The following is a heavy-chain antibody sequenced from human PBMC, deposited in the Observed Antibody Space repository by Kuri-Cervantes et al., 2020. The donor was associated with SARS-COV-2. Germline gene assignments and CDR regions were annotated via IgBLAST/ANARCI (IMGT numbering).Heavy chain of an antibody. CDR3: ARVKTRGTLEY. V-gene: IGHV3-15*01. CDR2: IKSKTDGGTT. Sequence: GESLKISCAASGFTFSNAWMSWVRQAPGKGLEWVGRIKSKTDGGTTDYAAPVKGRFTISRDDSKHTLYLQMNSLKTEDTAVYYCARVKTRGTLEYWGQGTLVTVSS. CDR1: GFTFSNAW. J-gene: IGHJ4*02. D-gene: IGHD1-1*01.